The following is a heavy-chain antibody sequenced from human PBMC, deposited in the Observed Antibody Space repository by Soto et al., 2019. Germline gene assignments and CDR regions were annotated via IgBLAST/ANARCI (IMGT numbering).Heavy chain of an antibody. D-gene: IGHD2-15*01. Sequence: GGSLRLSCEASGFTFSRYGMHWVRQAPGKGLEWVAVIWYDGSNQYYVDSVKGRFTISRDNSKNTLYLQMNSLRSEDTAVCYCVRDQFRSSSYGPDYPGLDVWGQGTTVTVSS. J-gene: IGHJ6*02. CDR2: IWYDGSNQ. CDR3: VRDQFRSSSYGPDYPGLDV. CDR1: GFTFSRYG. V-gene: IGHV3-33*01.